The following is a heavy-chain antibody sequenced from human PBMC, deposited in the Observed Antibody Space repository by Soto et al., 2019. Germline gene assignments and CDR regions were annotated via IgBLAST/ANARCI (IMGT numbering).Heavy chain of an antibody. CDR2: IDPSDSYT. V-gene: IGHV5-10-1*01. CDR1: GYSFTSYW. CDR3: ARVGDRALYYYYYGMDV. Sequence: PGESLMISCKGSGYSFTSYWISWVRQMPGKGLEWMGRIDPSDSYTNYSPSFQGHVTISADKSISTAYLQWSSLKASDTAMYYCARVGDRALYYYYYGMDVWGQGTTVTVSS. J-gene: IGHJ6*02. D-gene: IGHD5-18*01.